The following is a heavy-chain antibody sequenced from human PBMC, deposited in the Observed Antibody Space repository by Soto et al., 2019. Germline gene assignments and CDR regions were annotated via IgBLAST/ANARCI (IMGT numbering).Heavy chain of an antibody. CDR1: GGSISGYY. D-gene: IGHD4-17*01. CDR2: MYNTGST. J-gene: IGHJ4*02. CDR3: ARRYGASFDY. V-gene: IGHV4-59*01. Sequence: SETLSVTCTVPGGSISGYYWSWSRQPPGKGLEWIGYMYNTGSTVYNPSFKSRVTISVDTSKNQFSLKLNSVTAADTAVYYCARRYGASFDYWGQGTLVTVS.